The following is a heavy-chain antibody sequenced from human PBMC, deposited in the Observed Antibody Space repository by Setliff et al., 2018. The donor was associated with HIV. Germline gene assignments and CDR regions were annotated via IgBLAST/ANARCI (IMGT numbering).Heavy chain of an antibody. V-gene: IGHV3-7*04. D-gene: IGHD3-22*01. CDR2: IKQDGSEI. Sequence: GGSLRLSCAASGFTLNRYWMSWVRQAPGKGLEWVANIKQDGSEIHYVDSVKGRFTISRDNTKNSLYLQMNSLRAEDTAVYYCARGDSFVYSYVYPDYWGQGTLVTVSS. J-gene: IGHJ4*02. CDR1: GFTLNRYW. CDR3: ARGDSFVYSYVYPDY.